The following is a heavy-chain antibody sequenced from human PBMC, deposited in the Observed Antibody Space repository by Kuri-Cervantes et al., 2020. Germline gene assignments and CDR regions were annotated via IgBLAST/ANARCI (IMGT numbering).Heavy chain of an antibody. V-gene: IGHV4-34*01. Sequence: SQTLSLTCAVYGGSFSGYYWSWIRQPPGKGLEWIGEINHSGSTNYNPSLKSRVTMSVDTSNNQFSLKLRSVTAADTAVYYCARVVGDYWGQGTLVTVSS. CDR2: INHSGST. J-gene: IGHJ4*02. D-gene: IGHD3-16*02. CDR1: GGSFSGYY. CDR3: ARVVGDY.